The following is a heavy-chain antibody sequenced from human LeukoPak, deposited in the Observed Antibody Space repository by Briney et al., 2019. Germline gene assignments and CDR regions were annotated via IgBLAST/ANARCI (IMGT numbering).Heavy chain of an antibody. D-gene: IGHD4-23*01. CDR1: GFSGYTVSSYA. J-gene: IGHJ4*02. CDR3: AKETSTVTQPFDN. CDR2: ISGRGDST. Sequence: GGSLRLSCAASGFSGYTVSSYAMSWVRQTPGKGLEWVSSISGRGDSTYYADSVKGRFTISRDNSQNTLYLQMNSLRAEDTAVYCCAKETSTVTQPFDNWGQGTLVTVSS. V-gene: IGHV3-23*01.